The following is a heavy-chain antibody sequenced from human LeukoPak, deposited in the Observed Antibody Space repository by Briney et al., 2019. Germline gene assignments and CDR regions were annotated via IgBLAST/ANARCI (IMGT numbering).Heavy chain of an antibody. CDR2: INRGGGGT. D-gene: IGHD3-10*01. J-gene: IGHJ4*02. CDR3: AKGTDRSREVSSFDS. CDR1: GFTFSSYE. V-gene: IGHV3-23*01. Sequence: GGSLRLSCAASGFTFSSYEMNGVRQAPGKGLEWVSAINRGGGGTYYADFVKGRFTISRDNSEDTLYLQMNSLRAEDTATYYCAKGTDRSREVSSFDSWGQGSQVTVSS.